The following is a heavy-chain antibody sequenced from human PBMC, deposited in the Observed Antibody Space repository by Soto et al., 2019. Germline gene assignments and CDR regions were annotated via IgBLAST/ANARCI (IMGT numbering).Heavy chain of an antibody. J-gene: IGHJ4*02. Sequence: GGSLRLSCAASGFTFSSYWMHWVRQAPGKGLVWVSRINSDGSSTSYADSVKGRFTISRDNAKNTLYLQMNSLRAEDTAVYYCARRSPPGIAVAGKDFDYWGQGTLVTVSS. V-gene: IGHV3-74*01. D-gene: IGHD6-19*01. CDR2: INSDGSST. CDR3: ARRSPPGIAVAGKDFDY. CDR1: GFTFSSYW.